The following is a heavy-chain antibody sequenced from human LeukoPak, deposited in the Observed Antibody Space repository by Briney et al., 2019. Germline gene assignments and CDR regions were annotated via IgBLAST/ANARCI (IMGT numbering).Heavy chain of an antibody. J-gene: IGHJ3*02. CDR2: INHSGST. CDR3: ARGVSSSSQAGDAFDI. V-gene: IGHV4-34*01. CDR1: GGSFSGYD. Sequence: SETLSLTCAVYGGSFSGYDWSWIRQPPGKGLEWIGEINHSGSTNYNPSLKSRVTISVDTSKNQFSLKLSSVTAADAAVYYCARGVSSSSQAGDAFDIWGQGTMVTVSS. D-gene: IGHD6-13*01.